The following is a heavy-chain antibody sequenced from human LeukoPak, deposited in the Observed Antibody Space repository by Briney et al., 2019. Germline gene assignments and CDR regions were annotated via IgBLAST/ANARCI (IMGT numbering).Heavy chain of an antibody. CDR3: AKIPSPSIAAAGTWYYFDY. D-gene: IGHD6-13*01. CDR2: ISGSGGST. Sequence: SGGSLRLSCAASGFTLSSYAMSWVRQAPGKGLEWVSAISGSGGSTYYADSVKGRFTISRDNSKNTLYLQMNSLRAEDTAVYYCAKIPSPSIAAAGTWYYFDYWGQGTLVTVSS. V-gene: IGHV3-23*01. CDR1: GFTLSSYA. J-gene: IGHJ4*02.